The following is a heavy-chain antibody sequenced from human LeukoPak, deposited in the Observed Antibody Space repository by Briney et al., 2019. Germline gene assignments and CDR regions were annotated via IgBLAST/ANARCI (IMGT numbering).Heavy chain of an antibody. Sequence: GGSLRLSCAASGFTFSSYAMNWVRQAPGKGLEWVSFMSSSGSYIYYADSVKGRFTISRDNAKNSLYLQMNSLRAEDAAVYYCARDLTTSMAYYFDCWGQGTLVTVSS. CDR3: ARDLTTSMAYYFDC. CDR1: GFTFSSYA. D-gene: IGHD5-18*01. V-gene: IGHV3-21*01. CDR2: MSSSGSYI. J-gene: IGHJ4*02.